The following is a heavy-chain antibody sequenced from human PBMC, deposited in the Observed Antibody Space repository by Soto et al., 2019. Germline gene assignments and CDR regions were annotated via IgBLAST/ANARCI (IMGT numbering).Heavy chain of an antibody. CDR3: ARDTPGTYYYDSSGYYGMDV. Sequence: SETLSLTCTVSGGSISSYYWSWIRQPPGKGLEWIGYIYYSGSTNYNPSLKSRVTISVDTSKNQFSLKLSSVTAADTAVYYCARDTPGTYYYDSSGYYGMDVWGQGTTVTVSS. J-gene: IGHJ6*02. D-gene: IGHD3-22*01. CDR2: IYYSGST. CDR1: GGSISSYY. V-gene: IGHV4-59*12.